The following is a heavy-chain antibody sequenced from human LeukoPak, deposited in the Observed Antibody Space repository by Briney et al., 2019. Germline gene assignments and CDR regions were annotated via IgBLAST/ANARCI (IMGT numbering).Heavy chain of an antibody. V-gene: IGHV3-48*01. CDR3: VRDRSLGSQYYYYIDV. CDR2: CSSSSANI. D-gene: IGHD3-10*01. Sequence: SGGSLRLSCTASGFIFTNFAMNWVRQAPGKGLEWVAYCSSSSANIHYADSVKGRFTISRDNAKNSLYLQMDSLTAEDTAVYYRVRDRSLGSQYYYYIDVWGKGTTVTVSS. J-gene: IGHJ6*03. CDR1: GFIFTNFA.